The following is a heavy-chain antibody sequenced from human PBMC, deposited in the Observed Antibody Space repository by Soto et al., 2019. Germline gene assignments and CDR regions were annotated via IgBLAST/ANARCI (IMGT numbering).Heavy chain of an antibody. Sequence: VESLKISCKGSGYSFTSYWISWVRQMPGKGLEWMGRIDPSDSYTNYSPSFQGHVTISADKSISTAYLQWSSLKASDTAMYYCAVYDYYDSSGPLGDWFDPWGQGTLVTVSS. J-gene: IGHJ5*02. V-gene: IGHV5-10-1*01. CDR2: IDPSDSYT. CDR1: GYSFTSYW. CDR3: AVYDYYDSSGPLGDWFDP. D-gene: IGHD3-22*01.